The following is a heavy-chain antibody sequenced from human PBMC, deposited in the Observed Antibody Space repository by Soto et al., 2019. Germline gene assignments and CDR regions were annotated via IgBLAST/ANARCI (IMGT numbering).Heavy chain of an antibody. CDR1: GYSFAGYW. CDR2: IDPSDSQT. J-gene: IGHJ4*02. D-gene: IGHD3-22*01. Sequence: GESLKISCKGSGYSFAGYWITWVRQKPGKGLEWMGRIDPSDSQTYYSPSFRGHVTISATKSITTVFLQWSSLGASDTAMYYCARQIYDSDTGPNFQYYFDSWGQGTPVTVSS. CDR3: ARQIYDSDTGPNFQYYFDS. V-gene: IGHV5-10-1*01.